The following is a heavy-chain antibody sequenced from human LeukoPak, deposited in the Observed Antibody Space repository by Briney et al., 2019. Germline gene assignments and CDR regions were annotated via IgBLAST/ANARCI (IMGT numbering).Heavy chain of an antibody. CDR3: ARRASITMIAYFDY. CDR2: INHSGST. V-gene: IGHV4-34*01. J-gene: IGHJ4*02. D-gene: IGHD3-22*01. CDR1: GGSFSGYY. Sequence: SETLSLTCAVYGGSFSGYYWSWIRQPPGKGLEWIGEINHSGSTNYNPSLKSRVTISVDTSKNQFSLKLSSVTAADTAVYYCARRASITMIAYFDYWGRGTLVTVSS.